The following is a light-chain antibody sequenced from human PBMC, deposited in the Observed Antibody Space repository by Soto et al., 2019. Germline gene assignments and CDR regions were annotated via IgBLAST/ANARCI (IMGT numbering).Light chain of an antibody. V-gene: IGLV1-44*01. CDR1: RSNIGSNS. J-gene: IGLJ1*01. Sequence: QAVVTQPPSASGTPGQRVSISCSGSRSNIGSNSVNWYQQLPGTAPKLLIYSDNQRPSGVPDRFSGSKSGTSASLAISGLPSEHEADYFCAAWDDTLNGFVFGTGTKLTVL. CDR2: SDN. CDR3: AAWDDTLNGFV.